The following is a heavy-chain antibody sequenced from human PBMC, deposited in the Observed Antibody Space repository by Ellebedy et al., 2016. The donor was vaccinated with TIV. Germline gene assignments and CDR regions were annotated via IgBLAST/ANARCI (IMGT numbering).Heavy chain of an antibody. CDR2: IIPILGIA. Sequence: ASVKVSCKASGGTFSSYAISWVRQAPGQGLEWMGGIIPILGIANYAQKFQGRVTITADKSTSTAYMELSSLRSEDTAVYYCANTRIYCSGGSCYSGPFDYWGQGTLVTVSS. CDR3: ANTRIYCSGGSCYSGPFDY. J-gene: IGHJ4*02. D-gene: IGHD2-15*01. CDR1: GGTFSSYA. V-gene: IGHV1-69*10.